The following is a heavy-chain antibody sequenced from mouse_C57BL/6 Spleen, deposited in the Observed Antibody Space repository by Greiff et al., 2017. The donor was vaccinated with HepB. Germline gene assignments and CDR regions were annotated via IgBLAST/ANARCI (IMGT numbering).Heavy chain of an antibody. CDR1: GYTFTSYW. Sequence: QVQLQQSGAELVKPGASVKMSCKASGYTFTSYWITWVKQRPGQGLEWIGDIYPGSGSTNYNEKFKSKATLTVDTSSSTAYMQLSSLTSEDSAVYYCARPDYYGSSSYYYAMDYWGQGTSVTVSS. D-gene: IGHD1-1*01. CDR3: ARPDYYGSSSYYYAMDY. V-gene: IGHV1-55*01. CDR2: IYPGSGST. J-gene: IGHJ4*01.